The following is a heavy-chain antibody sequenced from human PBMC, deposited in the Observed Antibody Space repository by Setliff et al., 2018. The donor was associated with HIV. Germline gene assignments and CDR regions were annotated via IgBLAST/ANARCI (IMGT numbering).Heavy chain of an antibody. V-gene: IGHV3-30*02. D-gene: IGHD3-3*01. Sequence: RLSCAASGFPFSSYGMHWVRQAPGKGLEWVAFIRYDGGDKYCADSVKGRFTISRDNSKNTLYLQMNSLRAEDTAVYYCAKDRLALSIGSGYYDYWGQGTLVTVSS. CDR2: IRYDGGDK. CDR3: AKDRLALSIGSGYYDY. J-gene: IGHJ4*02. CDR1: GFPFSSYG.